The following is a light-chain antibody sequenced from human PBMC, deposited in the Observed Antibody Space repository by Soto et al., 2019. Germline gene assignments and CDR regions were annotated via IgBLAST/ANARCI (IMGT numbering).Light chain of an antibody. CDR3: QQYNSYPLT. J-gene: IGKJ4*01. CDR2: SAS. Sequence: IQISLGSXSLRSSVGXXGPLRFRTSQGIRNDLAWYQQKPGKAPKGLIYSASSLHSGVPSRFSGSGSGTEFTLTISSLQPDDFATYYCQQYNSYPLTFGGGTKVDIK. CDR1: QGIRND. V-gene: IGKV1-17*01.